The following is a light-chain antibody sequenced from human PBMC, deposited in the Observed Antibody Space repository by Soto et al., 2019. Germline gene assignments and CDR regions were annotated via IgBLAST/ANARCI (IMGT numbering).Light chain of an antibody. CDR2: GVS. CDR1: QSVSSSY. V-gene: IGKV3-20*01. Sequence: EIVLTQSPATLSLSPGERATLSCRASQSVSSSYLAWYQHKPGQAPSLLIYGVSNRATGIPERFSGSGSGTDFTLTISRLEPEDFAVYFCQQYGSSPRTFGQGTKVDIK. CDR3: QQYGSSPRT. J-gene: IGKJ1*01.